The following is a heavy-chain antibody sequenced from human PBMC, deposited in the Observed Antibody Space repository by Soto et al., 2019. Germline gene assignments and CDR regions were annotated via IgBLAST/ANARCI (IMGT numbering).Heavy chain of an antibody. CDR2: ISSSSSTI. CDR3: ARDTSGWYNFDY. J-gene: IGHJ4*02. Sequence: DVQLVESGGGLVQPGGSLRLSCATSGFTFSSYSMNWVRQAPGKGLEWVSYISSSSSTIYYADSVKGRFTISRDNARNSLYLQMNSLRDEETAVYYCARDTSGWYNFDYWGQGTLVTVPS. V-gene: IGHV3-48*02. CDR1: GFTFSSYS. D-gene: IGHD6-19*01.